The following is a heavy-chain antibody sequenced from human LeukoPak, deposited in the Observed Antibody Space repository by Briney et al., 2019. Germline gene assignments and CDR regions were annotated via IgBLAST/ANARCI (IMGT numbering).Heavy chain of an antibody. CDR2: IYSSGNT. V-gene: IGHV4-31*03. CDR1: GGSISSGGYY. D-gene: IGHD3-16*01. J-gene: IGHJ4*02. Sequence: SETLSLTCTVSGGSISSGGYYWSWIRQHPGKGLEWIGYIYSSGNTYYNPSLKSRVTISVDTSKNQFSLKLSSVTAADTAVFYCARDLGGYVSDHYFDYWGQGTLVTVSS. CDR3: ARDLGGYVSDHYFDY.